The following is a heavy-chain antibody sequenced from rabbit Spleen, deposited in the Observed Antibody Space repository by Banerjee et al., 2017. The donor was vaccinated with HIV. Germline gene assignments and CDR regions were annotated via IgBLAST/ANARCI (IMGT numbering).Heavy chain of an antibody. J-gene: IGHJ3*01. V-gene: IGHV1S40*01. Sequence: QSLEESGGGLVKPGASLTLTCTASGVSFSSNHYMSCVRQAPGQGLEWIACIEGGNSAFSYFASWAKGRFTISKTSSTAVTLQMTSLTAADTATYFCARGAQIDGDANYLRRLALWGPGTLVTVS. D-gene: IGHD6-1*01. CDR1: GVSFSSNHY. CDR3: ARGAQIDGDANYLRRLAL. CDR2: IEGGNSAFS.